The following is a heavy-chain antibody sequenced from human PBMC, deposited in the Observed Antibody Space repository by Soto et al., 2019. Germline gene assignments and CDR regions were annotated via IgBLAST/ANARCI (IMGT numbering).Heavy chain of an antibody. D-gene: IGHD1-26*01. J-gene: IGHJ4*02. Sequence: SGPTLVNPTETLTLTCTVSGFSLSNARMGVSWIRQPPGKALEWLAHIFSNDEKSYSTSLKSRLTISKDTSKSQVVLTMTNMDPVDTATYYCARLTIVGAPRHFDYWGQGTLVTVSS. CDR2: IFSNDEK. CDR1: GFSLSNARMG. CDR3: ARLTIVGAPRHFDY. V-gene: IGHV2-26*01.